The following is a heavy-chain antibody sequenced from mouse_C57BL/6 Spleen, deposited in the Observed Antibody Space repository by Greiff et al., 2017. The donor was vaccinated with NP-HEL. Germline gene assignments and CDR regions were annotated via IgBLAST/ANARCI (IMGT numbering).Heavy chain of an antibody. Sequence: EVQLQQSGPVLVKPGASVKMSCKASGYTFTDYYMNWVKQSHGKSLEWIGVINPYNGGTSYNQKFKGKATLTVDKSSSTAYMELNSPTSEDSAVYYCARGGGYYSAWFAYWGQGTLVTVSA. CDR1: GYTFTDYY. CDR2: INPYNGGT. V-gene: IGHV1-19*01. D-gene: IGHD2-3*01. CDR3: ARGGGYYSAWFAY. J-gene: IGHJ3*01.